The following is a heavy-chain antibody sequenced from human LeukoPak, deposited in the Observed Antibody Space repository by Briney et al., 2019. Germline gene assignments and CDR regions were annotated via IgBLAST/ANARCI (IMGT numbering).Heavy chain of an antibody. J-gene: IGHJ4*02. CDR1: GGSTSSYY. Sequence: SETLSLTCTVSGGSTSSYYWSWIRQPPGKGLEWIGRIYTSGIISGNTNYNPSLKSRVTISVDTSKNQFSLKLSSVTAADTAVYYCARGGYSGYDYGYWGQGTLVTVSS. V-gene: IGHV4-4*07. CDR2: IYTSGIISGNT. D-gene: IGHD5-12*01. CDR3: ARGGYSGYDYGY.